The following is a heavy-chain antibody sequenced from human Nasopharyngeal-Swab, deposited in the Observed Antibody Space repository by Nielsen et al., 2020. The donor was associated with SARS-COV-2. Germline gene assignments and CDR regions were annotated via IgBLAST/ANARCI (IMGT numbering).Heavy chain of an antibody. Sequence: KGPCKASGGTFSSYAISWVRQAPGQGREWRGGIIPIFGTANYAQKFQGRVTITADESTSTAYMELSSLRSEDTAVYYCARAPRYYDILTGYYYHYYYGMDVWGQGTTVTVSS. D-gene: IGHD3-9*01. V-gene: IGHV1-69*01. J-gene: IGHJ6*02. CDR1: GGTFSSYA. CDR3: ARAPRYYDILTGYYYHYYYGMDV. CDR2: IIPIFGTA.